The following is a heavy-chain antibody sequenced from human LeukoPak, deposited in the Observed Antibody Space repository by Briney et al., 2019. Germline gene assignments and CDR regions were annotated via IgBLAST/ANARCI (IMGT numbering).Heavy chain of an antibody. CDR1: DDSITMYY. CDR2: VDHTGST. V-gene: IGHV4-59*01. Sequence: TSETLSPTCSVSDDSITMYYWTWIRQPPGKGLEWIGYVDHTGSTNFNPSLNGRVSISRDTTKNLFSLRLRSVTAADTAVYASTASGSYFGYYFDYWGQGTLVTVSS. CDR3: TASGSYFGYYFDY. J-gene: IGHJ4*02. D-gene: IGHD3-10*01.